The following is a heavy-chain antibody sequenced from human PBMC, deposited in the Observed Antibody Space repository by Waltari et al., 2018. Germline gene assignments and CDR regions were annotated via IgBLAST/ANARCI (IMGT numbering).Heavy chain of an antibody. D-gene: IGHD1-26*01. CDR2: NSSSSTI. CDR3: ARPATSEAY. Sequence: EVQLVESGGGLVQPGGSLRLSCAASGFTFSSYSMNWVRQAPGKGLEWVSDNSSSSTIYYADSVKGRFTISRDNAKNSLYLQMNSLRAEDTAVYYCARPATSEAYWGQGTLVTVSS. J-gene: IGHJ4*02. V-gene: IGHV3-48*01. CDR1: GFTFSSYS.